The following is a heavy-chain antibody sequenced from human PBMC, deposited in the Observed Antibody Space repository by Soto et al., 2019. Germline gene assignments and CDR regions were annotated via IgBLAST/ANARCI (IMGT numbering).Heavy chain of an antibody. V-gene: IGHV4-34*01. CDR3: ARAGYYDCWSGYYTRGMDV. CDR1: GGSFSGYY. J-gene: IGHJ6*02. Sequence: PSETLSLTCAVYGGSFSGYYWSWIRQPPGKGLEWIGEINHSGSTNYNPSLKSRVTISVDTSKNQFSLKLSSVTAADTAVYYCARAGYYDCWSGYYTRGMDVWGRGTTVTVSS. D-gene: IGHD3-3*01. CDR2: INHSGST.